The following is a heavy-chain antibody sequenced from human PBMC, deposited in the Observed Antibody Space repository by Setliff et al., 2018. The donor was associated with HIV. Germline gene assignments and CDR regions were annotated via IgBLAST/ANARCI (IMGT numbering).Heavy chain of an antibody. Sequence: PGGSLRLSCAASGFTFNSYAMHWVRQAPGKGLEWVAVIWYDGSKKYYGDSVKDRFTISRDKSKNTLYLQMDSLRAEDTAAYYCAKDSSSGYYYYYLDVWGKGTTVTVSS. CDR1: GFTFNSYA. V-gene: IGHV3-33*03. CDR2: IWYDGSKK. J-gene: IGHJ6*03. D-gene: IGHD6-6*01. CDR3: AKDSSSGYYYYYLDV.